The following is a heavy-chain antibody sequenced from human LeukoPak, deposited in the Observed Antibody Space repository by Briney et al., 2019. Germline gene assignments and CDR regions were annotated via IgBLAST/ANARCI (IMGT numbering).Heavy chain of an antibody. Sequence: PGGSLRLSCAASGFTFSSYAMSWVRQAPGKGLEWVSGISGSDGSTNYADSVKGRFTISRDNSKNTLYLQMNSLRAEDTAVYYCATGEYPGAIQDAFDIWGQGTMVTVSS. D-gene: IGHD2-21*01. J-gene: IGHJ3*02. CDR2: ISGSDGST. CDR1: GFTFSSYA. CDR3: ATGEYPGAIQDAFDI. V-gene: IGHV3-23*01.